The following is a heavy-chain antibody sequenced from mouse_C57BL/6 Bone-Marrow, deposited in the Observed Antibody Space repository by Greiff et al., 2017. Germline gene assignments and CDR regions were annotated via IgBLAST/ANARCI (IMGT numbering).Heavy chain of an antibody. Sequence: QVQLQQSGPELVKPGASVKLSCKASGYTFTSYDINWVKQRPGQGLEWIGWIYPRDGSTKYNEKFTGKDTLTVDTSSSTAYMELQSLTSEDSAVYFCARDYGSSYWYFDVWGTGTTVTVSS. CDR3: ARDYGSSYWYFDV. CDR2: IYPRDGST. D-gene: IGHD1-1*01. CDR1: GYTFTSYD. V-gene: IGHV1-85*01. J-gene: IGHJ1*03.